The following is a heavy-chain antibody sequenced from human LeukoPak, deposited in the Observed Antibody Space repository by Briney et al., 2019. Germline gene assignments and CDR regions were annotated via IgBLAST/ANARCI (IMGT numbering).Heavy chain of an antibody. J-gene: IGHJ6*02. CDR2: INHSGST. D-gene: IGHD3-22*01. CDR3: ARVVVITPYYYYGMDV. CDR1: GGSFSGYY. V-gene: IGHV4-34*01. Sequence: PSETLSLTCAVYGGSFSGYYWSWIRQPPGKGLEWIGEINHSGSTNYNPSLKSRVTISVDTSKNQFSLKLSSVTAADTAVYYCARVVVITPYYYYGMDVWGQGTTVTVSS.